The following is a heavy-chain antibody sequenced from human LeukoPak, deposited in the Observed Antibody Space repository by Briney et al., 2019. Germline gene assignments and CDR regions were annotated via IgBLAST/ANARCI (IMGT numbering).Heavy chain of an antibody. CDR1: GGSSSNYA. CDR3: ARAERYSGYSRGFYYFDY. D-gene: IGHD5-12*01. V-gene: IGHV1-69*06. Sequence: SVKVSCKASGGSSSNYAINWVRQAPGQGLEWMGGIISIFDTADYAQKFQGRVTITADKSTSTVYMELSSLRSEDTAVYYCARAERYSGYSRGFYYFDYWGQGTLVTVSS. J-gene: IGHJ4*02. CDR2: IISIFDTA.